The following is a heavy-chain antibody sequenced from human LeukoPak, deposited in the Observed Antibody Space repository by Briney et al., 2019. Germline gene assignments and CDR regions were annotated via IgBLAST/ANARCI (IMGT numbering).Heavy chain of an antibody. V-gene: IGHV1-8*01. Sequence: GASVKVSCKASGYTFTSYDINWVRQATGQGRDGMGWMNPNSGNTGYAQKFQGRVTMTRNNAISTAYMELSSTRSEDTAVYYCASGDPLDYWGQGPLVTVSS. J-gene: IGHJ4*02. CDR3: ASGDPLDY. CDR1: GYTFTSYD. CDR2: MNPNSGNT.